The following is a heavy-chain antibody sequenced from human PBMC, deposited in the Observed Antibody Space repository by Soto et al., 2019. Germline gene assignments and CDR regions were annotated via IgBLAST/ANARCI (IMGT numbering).Heavy chain of an antibody. D-gene: IGHD5-18*01. CDR3: ARSVGRRDAQKHTLFDY. CDR2: IYYSGST. V-gene: IGHV4-30-4*02. CDR1: GGSISSGDYY. Sequence: SETLSLTCTVSGGSISSGDYYWSWIRQPPGKGLEWIGYIYYSGSTYYNPSLKSRVTISVDTSKNQFSLKLSSVTAADTAVYYCARSVGRRDAQKHTLFDYWGQGTLVTVSS. J-gene: IGHJ4*02.